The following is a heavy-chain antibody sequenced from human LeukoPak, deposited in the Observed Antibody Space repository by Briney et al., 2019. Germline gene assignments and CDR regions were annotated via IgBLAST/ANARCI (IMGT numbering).Heavy chain of an antibody. V-gene: IGHV3-53*01. CDR3: ARGFYSSSWYYFDY. J-gene: IGHJ4*02. CDR1: GFTVSSNY. D-gene: IGHD6-13*01. CDR2: IYSGGST. Sequence: GGSLRLSCAASGFTVSSNYMSWVRQAPGKGLEWVSVIYSGGSTHYADSVKGRFTISRDNSKNTLYLQMNSLRAEDTAVYYCARGFYSSSWYYFDYWGQGTLVTVSS.